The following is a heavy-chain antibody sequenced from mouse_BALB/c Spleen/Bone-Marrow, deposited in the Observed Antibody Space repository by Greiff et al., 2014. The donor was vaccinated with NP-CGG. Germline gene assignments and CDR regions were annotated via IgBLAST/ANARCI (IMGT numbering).Heavy chain of an antibody. CDR1: GFTFTDYF. V-gene: IGHV7-3*02. J-gene: IGHJ2*01. D-gene: IGHD1-2*01. CDR2: IRNKPNGYTT. Sequence: EVHLVESGGGLVQPGGSLRLSCTTSGFTFTDYFMTWVRQPPGKALEWLGFIRNKPNGYTTEYNPSVKGRFTISRDNSQGILYLQMNTLRAEDSAIYYCARDYSGCFDFWGQGTTLTVSS. CDR3: ARDYSGCFDF.